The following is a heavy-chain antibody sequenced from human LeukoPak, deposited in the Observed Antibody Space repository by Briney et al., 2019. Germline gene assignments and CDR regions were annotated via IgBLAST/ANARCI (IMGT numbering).Heavy chain of an antibody. CDR2: ISYDGSNK. Sequence: GGSLRLSCAASGFTFSSYGMHWVRQAPGKGLEWVAVISYDGSNKYYADSVKGRFTISRDNSKNTLYLQMNSLRAEDTAVYYCAKGLAPYYYDSSGYSNWGQGTLVTVSS. CDR1: GFTFSSYG. D-gene: IGHD3-22*01. V-gene: IGHV3-30*18. J-gene: IGHJ4*02. CDR3: AKGLAPYYYDSSGYSN.